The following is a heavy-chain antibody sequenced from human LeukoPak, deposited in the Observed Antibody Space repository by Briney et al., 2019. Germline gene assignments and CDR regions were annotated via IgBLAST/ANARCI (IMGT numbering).Heavy chain of an antibody. V-gene: IGHV1-2*02. CDR2: INPNSGGT. CDR3: ARKRFLEWLSTNDAFDI. D-gene: IGHD3-3*01. Sequence: ASVKVSCKASGYTFTGYYMHWVRQAPGQGLEWMGWINPNSGGTNYAQKFQGRVTMTRDTSISTAYMELSRLRSDDTAVYYCARKRFLEWLSTNDAFDIWGQGTMVTVSS. J-gene: IGHJ3*02. CDR1: GYTFTGYY.